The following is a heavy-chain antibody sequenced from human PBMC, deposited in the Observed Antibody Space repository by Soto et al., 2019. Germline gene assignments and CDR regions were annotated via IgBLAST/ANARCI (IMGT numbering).Heavy chain of an antibody. J-gene: IGHJ6*02. CDR3: ARGRLGGVLEWFNPTEKKYYYYYGMDV. V-gene: IGHV4-34*01. CDR2: INHSGST. Sequence: SETLSLTCAVYGGSFSGYYWSGIRQPPGKGLEWIGEINHSGSTNYNPSLKSRVTISVDTSKNQFSLNLSSVTAADRAVYYCARGRLGGVLEWFNPTEKKYYYYYGMDVWGQGTTVTVSS. CDR1: GGSFSGYY. D-gene: IGHD3-3*01.